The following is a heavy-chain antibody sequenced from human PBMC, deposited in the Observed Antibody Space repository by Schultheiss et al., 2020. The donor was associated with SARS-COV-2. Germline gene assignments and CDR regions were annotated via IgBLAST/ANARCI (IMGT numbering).Heavy chain of an antibody. CDR2: IIPNSGGT. CDR1: GYTFTGHY. V-gene: IGHV1-2*06. D-gene: IGHD2-2*01. J-gene: IGHJ4*02. CDR3: ARMASCSSTSCNKTIDY. Sequence: ASVKVSCKASGYTFTGHYIHWVRQAPGQGLEWMGRIIPNSGGTKYAQKFQGRVTMTRDTSVTTAYMELSSLRSDDTAVYYCARMASCSSTSCNKTIDYWGQGTLVTVSS.